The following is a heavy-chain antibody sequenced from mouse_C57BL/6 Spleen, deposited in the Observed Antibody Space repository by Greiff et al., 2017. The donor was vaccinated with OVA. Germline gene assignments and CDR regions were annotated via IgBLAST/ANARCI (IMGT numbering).Heavy chain of an antibody. CDR2: LSYDGSN. Sequence: EVKLVESGPGLVKPSQSLSLTCSVTGYSITSGYYWNWIRQFPGNKLEWMGYLSYDGSNNYNPSLKNRISITRDTSKNQFFLKLNSVTTEDTATYYCARGDDYDVFDYWGQGTTLTVSS. J-gene: IGHJ2*01. D-gene: IGHD2-4*01. CDR1: GYSITSGYY. V-gene: IGHV3-6*01. CDR3: ARGDDYDVFDY.